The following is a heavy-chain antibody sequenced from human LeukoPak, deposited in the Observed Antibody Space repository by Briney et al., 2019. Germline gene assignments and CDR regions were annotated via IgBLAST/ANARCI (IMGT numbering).Heavy chain of an antibody. J-gene: IGHJ4*02. V-gene: IGHV1-24*01. CDR2: FDPEDGET. Sequence: ASVKVSCKVSGYTLTELSMHWVRQAPGKGLEWMGGFDPEDGETINAQKFQGRVTMTEDTSTDTAYMELSSLRSDDTAVYYCARTLADYGGTSYYSDYWGRGTLVTVSS. CDR1: GYTLTELS. D-gene: IGHD4-23*01. CDR3: ARTLADYGGTSYYSDY.